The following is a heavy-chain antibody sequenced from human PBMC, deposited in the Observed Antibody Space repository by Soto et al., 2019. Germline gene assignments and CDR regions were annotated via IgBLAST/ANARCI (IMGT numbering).Heavy chain of an antibody. J-gene: IGHJ4*02. CDR2: ISTGSSTI. D-gene: IGHD2-15*01. V-gene: IGHV3-48*01. Sequence: EVQLVESGGGLVQPGGSLRLSCAASGFTFSSYSMNWVRQAPGKGLEWVSYISTGSSTIYYADSVKGRFTISRDNARNSLYLQMNSLRVEDTAVYYCASGYCSGERCYSEWGYWGQGTLVTVSS. CDR1: GFTFSSYS. CDR3: ASGYCSGERCYSEWGY.